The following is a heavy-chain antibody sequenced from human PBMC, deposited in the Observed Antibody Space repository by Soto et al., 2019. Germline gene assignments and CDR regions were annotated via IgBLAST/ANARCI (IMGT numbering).Heavy chain of an antibody. V-gene: IGHV4-39*02. J-gene: IGHJ1*01. Sequence: QLQLQESGPGLVKPSETLSLTCTVSGDSISTRSNYWAWIRQPPGKGLEWIGSIYYTGGTYYNPSLKSRVTLFLDTSKNQFSLNLSSVTAADTAVYYCARESPPIRAHNPAEYFQHWGQGTPVTVSS. CDR2: IYYTGGT. CDR1: GDSISTRSNY. CDR3: ARESPPIRAHNPAEYFQH.